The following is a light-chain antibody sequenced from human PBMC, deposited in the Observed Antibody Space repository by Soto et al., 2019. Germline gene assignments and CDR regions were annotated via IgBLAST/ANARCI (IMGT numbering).Light chain of an antibody. Sequence: DIQMTQSPAALAASMGDRVTRFWRARRDIGTWLAWYQQRPGNVPRLLIHDASRLESGVASRFSGSGSGTEFTLTITSLQPDDFATYYCQHCHDYPYIFGQGTKVDIK. CDR2: DAS. CDR3: QHCHDYPYI. CDR1: RDIGTW. V-gene: IGKV1-5*02. J-gene: IGKJ2*01.